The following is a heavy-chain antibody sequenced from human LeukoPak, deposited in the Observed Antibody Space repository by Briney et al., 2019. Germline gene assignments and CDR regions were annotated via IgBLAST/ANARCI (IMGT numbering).Heavy chain of an antibody. CDR1: GGSISSYY. J-gene: IGHJ3*02. Sequence: PSETLSLTCTVSGGSISSYYWSWIRQPPGKGLEWIGYIYYSGSTNYNPSLKSRVTISVDTSKNQFSLKLSSVTAADTAVYYCARDFDYYGSGSYHAFDIWGQGTMVTVSS. V-gene: IGHV4-59*01. D-gene: IGHD3-10*01. CDR3: ARDFDYYGSGSYHAFDI. CDR2: IYYSGST.